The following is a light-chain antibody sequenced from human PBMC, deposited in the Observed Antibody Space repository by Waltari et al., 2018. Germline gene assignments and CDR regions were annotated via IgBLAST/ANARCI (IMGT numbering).Light chain of an antibody. CDR2: HAS. CDR1: QDVKYW. Sequence: DIQMTQSPSSVSASVGDRVTITCRASQDVKYWLAWYQQRPGKAPKLLIFHASSLESGVPSRFSGSGSGTEFNLTISSLQPEDFATYFCQQANSFPRTFSQGTKVEI. J-gene: IGKJ1*01. V-gene: IGKV1-12*01. CDR3: QQANSFPRT.